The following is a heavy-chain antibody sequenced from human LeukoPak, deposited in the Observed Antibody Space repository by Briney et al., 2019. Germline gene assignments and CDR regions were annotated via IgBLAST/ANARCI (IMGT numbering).Heavy chain of an antibody. CDR1: GYTFTSYD. CDR2: MNPNSGNT. CDR3: ASRLFLEYEPYYYYYYGMDV. Sequence: GASVKVSCKASGYTFTSYDINWVRQATGQGLEWMGWMNPNSGNTGYAQKFQGRVTMTRNTSISTAYMELSSLRSEDTAVYYCASRLFLEYEPYYYYYYGMDVWGQGTTVTVSS. J-gene: IGHJ6*02. D-gene: IGHD3-3*01. V-gene: IGHV1-8*01.